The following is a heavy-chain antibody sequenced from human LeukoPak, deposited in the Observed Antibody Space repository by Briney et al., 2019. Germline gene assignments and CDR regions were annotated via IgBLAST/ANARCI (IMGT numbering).Heavy chain of an antibody. CDR2: IIPIFGTA. CDR3: ARGGDILTGYCQFDY. D-gene: IGHD3-9*01. V-gene: IGHV1-69*06. J-gene: IGHJ4*02. Sequence: SVKVSCKASGGTFSSYAISWVRQAPGQGLEWMGGIIPIFGTANYAQKFQGRVTITADKSTSTAYMELSSLRSEDTAVYYCARGGDILTGYCQFDYWGQGTLVTVSS. CDR1: GGTFSSYA.